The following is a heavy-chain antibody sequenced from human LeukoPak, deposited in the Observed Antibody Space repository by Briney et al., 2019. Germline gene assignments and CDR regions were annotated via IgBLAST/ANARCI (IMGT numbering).Heavy chain of an antibody. CDR2: ISGGGCST. CDR3: AKGRGPYGYTAMAPMDV. D-gene: IGHD5-18*01. J-gene: IGHJ6*03. V-gene: IGHV3-23*01. CDR1: GFTFSCYA. Sequence: PGGALRLSCAASGFTFSCYAMSWVRQAPGKGGEWVSAISGGGCSTYYAASVKGRFTISRANSKNTLYLQMNSLRAADTAVYSCAKGRGPYGYTAMAPMDVWGKGTTVTVSS.